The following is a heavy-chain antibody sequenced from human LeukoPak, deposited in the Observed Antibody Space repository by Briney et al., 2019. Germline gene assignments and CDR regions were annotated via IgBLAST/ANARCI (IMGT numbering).Heavy chain of an antibody. J-gene: IGHJ4*02. Sequence: GGSLRLSCAASGFTFSSYSMNWVRQAPGKGLEWVSYISSSNTYIYYADSVKGRFTISRDNAKNSVFLQMNSLRAEDTAVYYCARLPAYCSSTSCYYDYWGQGTLVTVSS. D-gene: IGHD2-2*01. CDR2: ISSSNTYI. V-gene: IGHV3-21*05. CDR3: ARLPAYCSSTSCYYDY. CDR1: GFTFSSYS.